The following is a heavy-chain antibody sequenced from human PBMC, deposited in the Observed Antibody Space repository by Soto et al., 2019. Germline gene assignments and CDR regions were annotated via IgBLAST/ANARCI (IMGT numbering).Heavy chain of an antibody. V-gene: IGHV3-64D*06. D-gene: IGHD3-22*01. CDR3: VKEGYYYDSSGYYYGWFDP. Sequence: GGSLRLSCSASGFTFSNYDMVWVRQAPGKGLEYISAITSHGHITYYADSVKGRFTISRDNSKNTLSLQMSSLRGDDTAMYYCVKEGYYYDSSGYYYGWFDPWGQGTLVTVSS. CDR2: ITSHGHIT. J-gene: IGHJ5*02. CDR1: GFTFSNYD.